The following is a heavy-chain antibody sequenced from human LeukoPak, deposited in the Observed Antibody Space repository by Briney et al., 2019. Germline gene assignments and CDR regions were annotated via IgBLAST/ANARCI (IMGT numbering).Heavy chain of an antibody. V-gene: IGHV4-4*07. CDR3: ASDDSYYDFWSGYTT. D-gene: IGHD3-3*01. Sequence: SETLSLTCTVSGGSISSYYWSWIRQPAGKGLEWIGRIYTSGSTNYNPSLKSRVTMSVDTSKNQFSLKLSSVTAADTAVYYCASDDSYYDFWSGYTTWGQGTLVTVSS. J-gene: IGHJ5*02. CDR1: GGSISSYY. CDR2: IYTSGST.